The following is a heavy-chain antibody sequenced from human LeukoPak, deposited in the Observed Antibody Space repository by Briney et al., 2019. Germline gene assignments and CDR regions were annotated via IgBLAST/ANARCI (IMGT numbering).Heavy chain of an antibody. D-gene: IGHD6-19*01. V-gene: IGHV3-9*01. Sequence: PGGSLRLSCAASGFTFDDYAMYWVRQGPGKGLGWVSGISWDSGSIAYADSVKGRFTISRDNAKKSLYLQMNSLRAEDTALYYCATLGIAVATTEVDYWGQGTLVTVSS. J-gene: IGHJ4*02. CDR2: ISWDSGSI. CDR1: GFTFDDYA. CDR3: ATLGIAVATTEVDY.